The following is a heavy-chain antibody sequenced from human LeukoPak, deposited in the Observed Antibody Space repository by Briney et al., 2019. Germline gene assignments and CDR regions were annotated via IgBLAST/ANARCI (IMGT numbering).Heavy chain of an antibody. CDR1: GGSISSGSYY. V-gene: IGHV4-61*02. CDR3: ARWVGYGDYFDY. Sequence: PSQTLSLTCTVSGGSISSGSYYWSWIRQPAGKGLEWIGRIYTSGSTNYNPSLKSRVTISVDTSKNQFSLKLSSVTAADTAVYNSARWVGYGDYFDYWGQGTLVTVSS. J-gene: IGHJ4*02. CDR2: IYTSGST. D-gene: IGHD4-17*01.